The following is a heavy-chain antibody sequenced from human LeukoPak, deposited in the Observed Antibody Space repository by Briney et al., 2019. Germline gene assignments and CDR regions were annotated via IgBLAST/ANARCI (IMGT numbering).Heavy chain of an antibody. CDR1: GGSISSSSYY. CDR2: IYYGGTT. V-gene: IGHV4-39*01. J-gene: IGHJ4*02. CDR3: ARGGVDY. Sequence: SETLSLTCTVSGGSISSSSYYWGWIRQPPGKGLEWIGSIYYGGTTYYNPSLKSRVTISVDTSKNQFSLKLSSVTAADTAVYYCARGGVDYWGQGTLVTVSS.